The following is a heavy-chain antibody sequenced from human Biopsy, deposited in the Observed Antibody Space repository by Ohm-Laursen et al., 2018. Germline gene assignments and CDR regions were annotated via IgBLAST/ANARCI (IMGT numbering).Heavy chain of an antibody. Sequence: LRLSCAASGFTFSDYYMNWFRRAPGKGLERIAYIHKDSTTEYYADSVGGRFSISRDNAQKSLYLQMNSLRAEDTAVYYCARDRRDWQHFFDYWGQGTEVSVSS. CDR1: GFTFSDYY. CDR3: ARDRRDWQHFFDY. CDR2: IHKDSTTE. D-gene: IGHD3-3*02. V-gene: IGHV3-11*01. J-gene: IGHJ4*02.